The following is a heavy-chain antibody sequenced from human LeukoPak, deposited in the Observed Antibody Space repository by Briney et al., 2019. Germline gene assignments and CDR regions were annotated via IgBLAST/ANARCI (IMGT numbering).Heavy chain of an antibody. CDR1: GFTFSSYA. V-gene: IGHV3-23*01. CDR2: IGGGGIGT. Sequence: GGSLRLSCAASGFTFSSYAMSWVRQAPGEGLEWVSDIGGGGIGTDYADSVKGRFTISRDNSRNTLYLQMNSLRTDDTAVYYCAKDVTQPGYSSSWYDPDYWGQGTLVTVSS. D-gene: IGHD6-13*01. J-gene: IGHJ4*02. CDR3: AKDVTQPGYSSSWYDPDY.